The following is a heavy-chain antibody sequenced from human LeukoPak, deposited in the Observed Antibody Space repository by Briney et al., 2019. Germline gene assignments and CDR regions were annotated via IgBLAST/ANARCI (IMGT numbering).Heavy chain of an antibody. J-gene: IGHJ4*02. CDR3: AKDKCSGCPTNFDY. V-gene: IGHV3-23*01. Sequence: GGSLRLSCAASGFTFSSYSMNWVRQAPGKGLEWVSAISGSGGSTYYADSVKGRFTISRDNSKNTLYLQMNSLRAEDTAVYYCAKDKCSGCPTNFDYWGQGTLVTVSS. D-gene: IGHD6-19*01. CDR2: ISGSGGST. CDR1: GFTFSSYS.